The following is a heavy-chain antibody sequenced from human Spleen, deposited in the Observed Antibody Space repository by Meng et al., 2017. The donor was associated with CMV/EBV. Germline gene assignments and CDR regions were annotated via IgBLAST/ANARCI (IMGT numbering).Heavy chain of an antibody. CDR3: AKDRPYQLLPIGYFDY. D-gene: IGHD2-2*01. CDR1: AFTFSSYA. CDR2: ISGTGGGT. V-gene: IGHV3-23*01. Sequence: GESLKISCAASAFTFSSYAMSWVRQAPGRGLEWVSAISGTGGGTYYADSVKGRFTISRDNSKNTLYLQMNSLRAEDTAVYYCAKDRPYQLLPIGYFDYWGQGTLVTVSS. J-gene: IGHJ4*02.